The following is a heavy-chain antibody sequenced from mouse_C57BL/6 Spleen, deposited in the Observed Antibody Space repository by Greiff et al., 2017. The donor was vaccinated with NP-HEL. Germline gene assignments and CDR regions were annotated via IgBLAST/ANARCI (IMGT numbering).Heavy chain of an antibody. D-gene: IGHD2-4*01. Sequence: QVQLQQSGAELARPGASVKLSCKASGYTFTSYGISWVKQRTGQGLEWIGEIYPRSGNTYYNEKFKGKATLTADKSSSTAYMELRSLTSEDSAVYLCSRGGDYDEGFAYWGQGTLVTVSA. V-gene: IGHV1-81*01. CDR3: SRGGDYDEGFAY. CDR2: IYPRSGNT. J-gene: IGHJ3*01. CDR1: GYTFTSYG.